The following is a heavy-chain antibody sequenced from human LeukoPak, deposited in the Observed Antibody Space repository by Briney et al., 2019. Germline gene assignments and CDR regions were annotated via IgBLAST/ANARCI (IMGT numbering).Heavy chain of an antibody. V-gene: IGHV3-23*01. CDR2: ISAGGGGT. CDR3: AKRGEVVSKYFDS. CDR1: GFTFSSFG. D-gene: IGHD3-10*01. J-gene: IGHJ4*02. Sequence: PGGSLRLPCAASGFTFSSFGMSWVRQAPGKGLEWVSVISAGGGGTYYADSAKGRFTISRDNSKNMLYLQMNSLRAEDTAVYYCAKRGEVVSKYFDSWGQGTLLTVSS.